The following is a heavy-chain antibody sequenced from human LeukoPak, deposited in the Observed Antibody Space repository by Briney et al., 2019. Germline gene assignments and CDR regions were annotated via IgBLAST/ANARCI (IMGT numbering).Heavy chain of an antibody. CDR1: GFTVSSNY. J-gene: IGHJ4*02. CDR3: AKLYNYGYIN. Sequence: PGGSLRLSCAASGFTVSSNYMSWVRQAPGKGLEWVSVIYSGGSTYYADSVKGRFTISRHNSKNTLYLQMDSLRTEDTAVYFCAKLYNYGYINWGQGTLVTVSS. V-gene: IGHV3-53*01. D-gene: IGHD5-18*01. CDR2: IYSGGST.